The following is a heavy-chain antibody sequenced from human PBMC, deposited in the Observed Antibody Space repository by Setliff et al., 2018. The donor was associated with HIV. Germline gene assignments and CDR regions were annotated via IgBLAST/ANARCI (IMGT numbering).Heavy chain of an antibody. CDR3: ARDGGLGY. J-gene: IGHJ4*02. V-gene: IGHV3-48*04. CDR2: VSRSSSTI. CDR1: TFTFSSYS. D-gene: IGHD3-16*01. Sequence: GGSLRLSCEVSTFTFSSYSMNWVRQAPGKGLEWVSYVSRSSSTIYYADSVKGRFTISRDNAKNSLYLQMNSLRAEDTAVYYCARDGGLGYWGQGTLVTVSS.